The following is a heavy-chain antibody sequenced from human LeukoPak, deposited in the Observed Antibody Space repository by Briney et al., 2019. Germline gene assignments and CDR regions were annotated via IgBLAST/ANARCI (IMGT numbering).Heavy chain of an antibody. V-gene: IGHV4-59*01. CDR3: TRGAVAGKMSWFDH. CDR2: IYYSGST. Sequence: PSETLSLTCTVSGGSISSYYWTWIRQPPGKGLEWIGYIYYSGSTDYNPSLKSRVTISIDTSKDQFSLRLSSVTAADTAVYYCTRGAVAGKMSWFDHWGQGTLVTVSS. D-gene: IGHD6-19*01. CDR1: GGSISSYY. J-gene: IGHJ5*02.